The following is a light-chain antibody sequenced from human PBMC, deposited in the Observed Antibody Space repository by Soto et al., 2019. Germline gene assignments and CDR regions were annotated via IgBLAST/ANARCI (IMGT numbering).Light chain of an antibody. CDR3: QQHNNGPWT. V-gene: IGKV3-15*01. CDR2: DAS. Sequence: DIVMTQSPATLFVSVGERATLSCRASQGIRNNLGWYQQKPGKAPKRLIYDASTLQSGVPARFRGSRSGAEFTLTVSSLQPEDFATYYCQQHNNGPWTFGQGTKVDIK. CDR1: QGIRNN. J-gene: IGKJ1*01.